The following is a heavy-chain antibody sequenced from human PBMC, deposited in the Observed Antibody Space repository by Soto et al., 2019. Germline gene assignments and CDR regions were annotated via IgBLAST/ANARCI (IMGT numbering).Heavy chain of an antibody. J-gene: IGHJ4*02. CDR3: ARGGPLGSGSYYNIDY. V-gene: IGHV3-21*01. CDR2: ISSSSSYI. D-gene: IGHD3-10*01. Sequence: GGSLRLSCAASGFTFSSYSMNWVRQAPGKGLEWVSSISSSSSYIYYADSVKGRFTISRDNAKNSLYLQMNSLRAEDTAVYYCARGGPLGSGSYYNIDYWGQGTLVTVSS. CDR1: GFTFSSYS.